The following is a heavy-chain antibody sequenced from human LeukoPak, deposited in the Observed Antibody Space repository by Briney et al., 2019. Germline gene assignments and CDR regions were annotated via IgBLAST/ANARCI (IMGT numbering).Heavy chain of an antibody. V-gene: IGHV4-59*08. J-gene: IGHJ6*04. Sequence: PSGTLSLTCTVSGGSISSYYWSWIRQPPGKGLEWIGYIYYSGSTNYNPSLKSRVTISVDTSKNQFSLKLSSVTAADTAVYYCARHGPSPDSSSSSGTLDVWGKGTTVTVSS. CDR1: GGSISSYY. D-gene: IGHD6-13*01. CDR2: IYYSGST. CDR3: ARHGPSPDSSSSSGTLDV.